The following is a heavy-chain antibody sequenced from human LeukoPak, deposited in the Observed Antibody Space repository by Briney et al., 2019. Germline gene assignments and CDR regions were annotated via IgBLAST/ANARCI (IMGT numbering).Heavy chain of an antibody. J-gene: IGHJ4*02. Sequence: GRSLRLSCAASGFTFNDYAMHWVRQAPGKGLEWVSGISWNSGSIGYADSVKGRFTISRDNAKNSLYLQMNSLRVEGMALYFCTRDISPTMVAIDYWGQGTLVTVSS. CDR1: GFTFNDYA. D-gene: IGHD3-10*01. CDR3: TRDISPTMVAIDY. V-gene: IGHV3-9*03. CDR2: ISWNSGSI.